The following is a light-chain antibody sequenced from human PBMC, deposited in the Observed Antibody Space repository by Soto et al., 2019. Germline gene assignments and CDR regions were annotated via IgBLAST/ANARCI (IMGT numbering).Light chain of an antibody. CDR2: GAS. Sequence: EIVLTQSPGTLSVSPGERATLSCRASQSVSSKLAWYQQKPGQAPRLLFYGASTGATGIPARFSGSGSETEFTLSISSLQSEDFAVYYCQQYNNWPRTFGQGTRWIS. J-gene: IGKJ1*01. CDR3: QQYNNWPRT. V-gene: IGKV3-15*01. CDR1: QSVSSK.